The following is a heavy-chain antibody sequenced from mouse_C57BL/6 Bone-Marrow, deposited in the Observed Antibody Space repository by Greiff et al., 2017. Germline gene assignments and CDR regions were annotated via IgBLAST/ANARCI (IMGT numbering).Heavy chain of an antibody. J-gene: IGHJ2*01. V-gene: IGHV1-50*01. CDR3: AHLWLRDY. Sequence: QVQLQQPGAELVKPGASVKLSCKASGYTFTSYWMQWVKQRPGQGLEWIGEIDPTDSYTNYNQKFKGKATLTVETSSSPAYMQLSSLASEDSAVYYCAHLWLRDYWGQGTTLTVSS. CDR1: GYTFTSYW. D-gene: IGHD2-2*01. CDR2: IDPTDSYT.